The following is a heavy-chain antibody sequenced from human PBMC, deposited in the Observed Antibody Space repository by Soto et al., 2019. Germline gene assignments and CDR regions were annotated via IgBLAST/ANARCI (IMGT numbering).Heavy chain of an antibody. CDR2: IVVGSGNT. CDR3: AAQRGMIVVVSGYYYGMDV. Sequence: SVKVSCKASGFTFTSSAVQWVRQARGQRLEWIGWIVVGSGNTNYAQKFQERVTITRDMSTSTAYMELSSLRSEDTAVYYCAAQRGMIVVVSGYYYGMDVWGQGTTVTVSS. J-gene: IGHJ6*02. V-gene: IGHV1-58*01. D-gene: IGHD3-22*01. CDR1: GFTFTSSA.